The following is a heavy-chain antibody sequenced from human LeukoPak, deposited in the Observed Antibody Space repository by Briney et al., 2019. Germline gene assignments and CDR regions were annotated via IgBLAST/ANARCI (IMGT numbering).Heavy chain of an antibody. CDR1: GGSISSSSYY. J-gene: IGHJ4*02. CDR3: ARLWLIAAPHFDY. Sequence: PSETLSLTCTVSGGSISSSSYYWGWIRQPPGKGLEWIGSIYYSGSTYYNPSLKSRVTISVDTSKNQFSLKLSSVTAADTAVYYCARLWLIAAPHFDYWGQGTLVTVSS. D-gene: IGHD2-15*01. V-gene: IGHV4-39*01. CDR2: IYYSGST.